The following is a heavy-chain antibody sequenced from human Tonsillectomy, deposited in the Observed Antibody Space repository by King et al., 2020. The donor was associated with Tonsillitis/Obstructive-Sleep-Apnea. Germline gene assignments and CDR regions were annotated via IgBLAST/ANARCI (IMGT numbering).Heavy chain of an antibody. CDR1: GYTFTSYA. V-gene: IGHV1-18*01. J-gene: IGHJ6*02. Sequence: QLVQSGPEVKKPGASVKVSCKASGYTFTSYAISWVRQAPGQGLEWMGWISPYSGNTNYAQKLQGRVTMTTDTSTTTAYMELRSLRSDDTAVFYCARVALRGPGRHHHYYGMDVWGQETTVTVSS. CDR3: ARVALRGPGRHHHYYGMDV. D-gene: IGHD3-10*01. CDR2: ISPYSGNT.